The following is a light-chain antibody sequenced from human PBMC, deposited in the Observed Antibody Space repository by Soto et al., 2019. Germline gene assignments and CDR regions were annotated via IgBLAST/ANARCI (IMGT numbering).Light chain of an antibody. Sequence: EIVLTQSPATLSLSPGERATLSCRASQSVSSYLAWYQQKPGQAPRLLIYDASNRATGIPARFSGSGSGTDFTLTISRLEPEDFAGYYCQQRRNWPVTFGGWTKVEI. CDR2: DAS. CDR3: QQRRNWPVT. J-gene: IGKJ4*01. CDR1: QSVSSY. V-gene: IGKV3-11*01.